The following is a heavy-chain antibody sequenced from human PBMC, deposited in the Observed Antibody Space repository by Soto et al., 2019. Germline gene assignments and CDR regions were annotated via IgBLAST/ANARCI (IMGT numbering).Heavy chain of an antibody. CDR2: MNPNSGNT. V-gene: IGHV1-8*01. J-gene: IGHJ6*02. D-gene: IGHD6-19*01. CDR3: ARGPGSSDWRFSYYYMDV. Sequence: QVQLVQSGAEVKKPGASVKVSCTFTSYDINWVRQAAGQGLEWLGWMNPNSGNTRYAQKPQGRVTMTRNTSNFTAYMELSSLRSEDTAVYYCARGPGSSDWRFSYYYMDVWGQGTTVTVAS. CDR1: FTSYD.